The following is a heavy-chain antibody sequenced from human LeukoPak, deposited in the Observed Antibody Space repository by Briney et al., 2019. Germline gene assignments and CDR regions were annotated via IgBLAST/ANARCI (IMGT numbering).Heavy chain of an antibody. D-gene: IGHD2-21*01. CDR2: IYYSGGT. J-gene: IGHJ5*02. Sequence: SETLSLTCTASGGSISSSSYYWGWIRQPPGKGLEWIGSIYYSGGTYYNPSLKSRVTISVDTSKNQFSLKQSSVTAADTAVYYCARHVGGFHHSWFDPWGQGTLVTVSS. V-gene: IGHV4-39*01. CDR1: GGSISSSSYY. CDR3: ARHVGGFHHSWFDP.